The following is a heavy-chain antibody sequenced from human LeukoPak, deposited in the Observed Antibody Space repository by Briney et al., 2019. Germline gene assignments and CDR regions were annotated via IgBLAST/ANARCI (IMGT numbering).Heavy chain of an antibody. CDR1: VFTFSTYV. V-gene: IGHV3-33*01. CDR3: ARDHGYSGYDYYFDY. D-gene: IGHD5-12*01. CDR2: IWYDGSNQ. J-gene: IGHJ4*02. Sequence: PGGSLRLSCAASVFTFSTYVMHWVRQAPGKGLEWVAVIWYDGSNQNYADSVKGRFTISRDNSKNTLYPQMNSLRAEDTAVYYCARDHGYSGYDYYFDYWGQGTLVTVSS.